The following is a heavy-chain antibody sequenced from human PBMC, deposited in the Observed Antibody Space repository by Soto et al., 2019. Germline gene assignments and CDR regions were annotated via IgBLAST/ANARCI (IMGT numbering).Heavy chain of an antibody. D-gene: IGHD6-25*01. V-gene: IGHV4-4*02. J-gene: IGHJ6*02. CDR1: GGSISSNNW. Sequence: SETLSLTCAVSGGSISSNNWWSWVRQPPGKGLEWIGEIYHTGSTNYNPSLRSRVTISVDKSKNQFSLKVTSVTAADTAVYYCARYSSVLVQSNYYGLDVWGQGTTVTVSS. CDR2: IYHTGST. CDR3: ARYSSVLVQSNYYGLDV.